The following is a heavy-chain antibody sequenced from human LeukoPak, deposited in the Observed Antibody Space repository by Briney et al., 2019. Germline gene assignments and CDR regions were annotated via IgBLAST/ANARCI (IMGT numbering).Heavy chain of an antibody. CDR3: ARGSSGLEDY. Sequence: GGSPRLSCVVSGFTFSSYSMNWVRQAPGKGLEWVSYIKSSSSTIHCADSVKGRFTVSRDNAKNSLYLQMNSLRAEDTGVYYCARGSSGLEDYWGQGTLVIVSS. J-gene: IGHJ4*02. CDR1: GFTFSSYS. V-gene: IGHV3-48*01. D-gene: IGHD6-19*01. CDR2: IKSSSSTI.